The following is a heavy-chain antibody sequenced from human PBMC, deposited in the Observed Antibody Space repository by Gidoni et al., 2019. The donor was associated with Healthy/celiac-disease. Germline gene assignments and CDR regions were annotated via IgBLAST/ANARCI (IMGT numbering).Heavy chain of an antibody. CDR2: ISGSGGST. CDR3: AKDSWYSSSWFY. D-gene: IGHD6-13*01. Sequence: EVQLLESGGGLVQPGGSLRLSCAASGFTFSSYAMSWVRPAPGKGLEWVSAISGSGGSTYYADSVKGRFTISRDNSKNTLYLQMNSLRAEDTAVYYCAKDSWYSSSWFYWGQGTLVTVSS. V-gene: IGHV3-23*01. CDR1: GFTFSSYA. J-gene: IGHJ4*02.